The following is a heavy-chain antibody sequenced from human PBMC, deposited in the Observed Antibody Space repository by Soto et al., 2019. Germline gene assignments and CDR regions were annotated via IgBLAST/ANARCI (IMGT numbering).Heavy chain of an antibody. CDR1: GGSLSGTY. Sequence: SVSLSLPCTVSGGSLSGTYWRWIWPTPGWGPEWIGYICYSGTTNFNPIIKCRVTISLDTSTYRSSLRLSSVSAPDTAMYYCARLSHYESTCYLDYLGQGTLVTVSS. V-gene: IGHV4-59*12. CDR3: ARLSHYESTCYLDY. D-gene: IGHD3-9*01. CDR2: ICYSGTT. J-gene: IGHJ4*02.